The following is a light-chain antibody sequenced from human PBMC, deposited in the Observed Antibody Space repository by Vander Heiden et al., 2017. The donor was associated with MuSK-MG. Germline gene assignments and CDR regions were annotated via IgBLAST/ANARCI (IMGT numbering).Light chain of an antibody. CDR1: QSVSSSY. V-gene: IGKV3-20*01. CDR3: QQYGSSPT. Sequence: ETVLTQSPGTLSLSPGERATLSCRASQSVSSSYLAWYQQKPGQAPRLLIYGASSGATGIPDRFSGSGSGTDFTLTISRLEPEDFAVYYCQQYGSSPTFGQGTKVEIK. CDR2: GAS. J-gene: IGKJ1*01.